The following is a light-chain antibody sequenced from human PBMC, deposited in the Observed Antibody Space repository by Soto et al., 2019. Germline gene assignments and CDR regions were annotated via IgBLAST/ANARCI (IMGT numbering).Light chain of an antibody. V-gene: IGLV1-44*01. CDR1: NFNIGTNT. J-gene: IGLJ3*02. Sequence: QSVLTQPPSASGTPGPRVTISCSGSNFNIGTNTVNWYQQLPGTAPKPLIYSNNQRPSGVPDRFSGSKSGTSASLAISGLQSEDEADYYCAAWDDSLNGPVFGGGTKLTVL. CDR3: AAWDDSLNGPV. CDR2: SNN.